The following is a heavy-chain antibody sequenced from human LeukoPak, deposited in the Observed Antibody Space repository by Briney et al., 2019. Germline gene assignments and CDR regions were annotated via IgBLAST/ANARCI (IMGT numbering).Heavy chain of an antibody. CDR1: GFTFDDYA. D-gene: IGHD1-26*01. CDR3: AKDWELLPGYYFDY. J-gene: IGHJ4*02. V-gene: IGHV3-9*01. CDR2: ISWNSGSI. Sequence: GRSLRLSCAASGFTFDDYAMHWVRQAPGKGLEWVSGISWNSGSIGYADSVKGRFTIPRDNAKNSLYLQMNSLRAEDTALYYCAKDWELLPGYYFDYWGQGTLVTVSS.